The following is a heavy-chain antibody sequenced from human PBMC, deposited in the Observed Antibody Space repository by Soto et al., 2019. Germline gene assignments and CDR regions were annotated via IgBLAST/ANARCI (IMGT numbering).Heavy chain of an antibody. CDR3: ARSLQWQALGY. CDR2: INPNSGGT. V-gene: IGHV1-2*04. CDR1: GYTFTSYY. J-gene: IGHJ4*02. D-gene: IGHD6-19*01. Sequence: ASVKVSCKASGYTFTSYYMRWVRQAPGQGLEWMGWINPNSGGTNYAQKFQGWVTMTRDTSISTAYMELSRLRSDDTAVYYCARSLQWQALGYWGQGTLVTVSS.